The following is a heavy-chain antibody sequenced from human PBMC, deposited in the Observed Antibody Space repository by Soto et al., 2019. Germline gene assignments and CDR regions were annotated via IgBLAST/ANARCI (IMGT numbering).Heavy chain of an antibody. CDR1: GGTFSSYA. V-gene: IGHV1-69*06. CDR2: IIPIFGTP. D-gene: IGHD4-17*01. J-gene: IGHJ4*02. CDR3: ARDPDYGGNSGLGLVDY. Sequence: QVQLVQSGAEVKKPGSSVKVSCKASGGTFSSYAISWVRQAPGQGLEWMGGIIPIFGTPNYAQKFQGRVTITADISTSTAYMELSSLRSEDTAVYYCARDPDYGGNSGLGLVDYWGQGTLVPVSS.